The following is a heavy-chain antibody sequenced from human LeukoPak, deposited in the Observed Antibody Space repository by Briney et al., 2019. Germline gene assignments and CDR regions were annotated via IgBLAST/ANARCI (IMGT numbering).Heavy chain of an antibody. J-gene: IGHJ4*02. D-gene: IGHD5-12*01. Sequence: PGGSLRLSCAASGFTFSSYAMHWVRQAPGKGLEYASAISSNGGSTYYANSVKGRFTISRDNSKNTLYLQMGSLRAEDMAVYYCARARGSYDYWGQGTLVTVSS. CDR3: ARARGSYDY. CDR1: GFTFSSYA. CDR2: ISSNGGST. V-gene: IGHV3-64*01.